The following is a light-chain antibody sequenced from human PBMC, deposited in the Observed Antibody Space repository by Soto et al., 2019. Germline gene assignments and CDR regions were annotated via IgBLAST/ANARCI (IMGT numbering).Light chain of an antibody. CDR1: SSNIGSNT. J-gene: IGLJ3*02. CDR3: AAWDDSLNGWV. CDR2: SNN. Sequence: QSVLTQPPSASGTAGQRVTISCSGSSSNIGSNTVNWYQQLPGTAPKLLIYSNNQRPSGVPDRFSGSKSGTSASLAISGLQSADEADYYCAAWDDSLNGWVFGGGTKLTVL. V-gene: IGLV1-44*01.